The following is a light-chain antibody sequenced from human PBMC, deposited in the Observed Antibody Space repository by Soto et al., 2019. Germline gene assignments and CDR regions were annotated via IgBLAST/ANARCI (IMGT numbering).Light chain of an antibody. CDR1: QGISNY. CDR3: HSYNTAAFT. V-gene: IGKV1-27*01. CDR2: AAS. J-gene: IGKJ3*01. Sequence: DIQMTQSPSSLSASVGDRVTITCRASQGISNYLAWYQQRPGKFPTLLIYAASTLQSGVPSRFSGSGSGTDYTLTISSLQPEDVATYYCHSYNTAAFTFGPGTKVDIK.